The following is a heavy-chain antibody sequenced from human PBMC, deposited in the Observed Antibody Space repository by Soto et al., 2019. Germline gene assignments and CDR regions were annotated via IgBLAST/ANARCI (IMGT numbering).Heavy chain of an antibody. Sequence: SETLSLTCTVSGGSISGYYWSWIRQPPGKGLEYIGYIYYRGSTNYNPSLKSRVTMSVDTSRNLFSLKVNSVTAEDTAIYYCATRTYSGALHGHADVDVWGQGTTVTVSS. V-gene: IGHV4-59*01. J-gene: IGHJ6*02. CDR2: IYYRGST. CDR3: ATRTYSGALHGHADVDV. D-gene: IGHD2-21*01. CDR1: GGSISGYY.